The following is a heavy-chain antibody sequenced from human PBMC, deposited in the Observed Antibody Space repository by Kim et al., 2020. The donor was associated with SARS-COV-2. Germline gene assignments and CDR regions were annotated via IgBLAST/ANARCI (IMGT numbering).Heavy chain of an antibody. D-gene: IGHD4-17*01. CDR3: AREIYGDSTFDY. J-gene: IGHJ4*02. V-gene: IGHV4-59*13. CDR1: GGSISSYY. Sequence: SETLSLTCTVSGGSISSYYWSWIRQPPGKGLEWIGYIYYSGSTNYNPSLKSRVTISVDTSKNQFSLKLSSVTAADTAVYYCAREIYGDSTFDYWGQGTLVTVSS. CDR2: IYYSGST.